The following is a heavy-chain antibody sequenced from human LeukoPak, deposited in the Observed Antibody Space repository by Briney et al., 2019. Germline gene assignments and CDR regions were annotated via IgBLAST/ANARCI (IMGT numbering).Heavy chain of an antibody. D-gene: IGHD6-13*01. CDR1: GYTFTGYY. Sequence: ASVKVSGKASGYTFTGYYMHWVRQAPGQGLEWMGWINPNSGGTNYAQKFQGRVTMTRDTSISTAYMELSRLRSDDTAVYYCARVPGGQQLVLTFDYWGQGTLVTVSS. CDR2: INPNSGGT. CDR3: ARVPGGQQLVLTFDY. V-gene: IGHV1-2*02. J-gene: IGHJ4*02.